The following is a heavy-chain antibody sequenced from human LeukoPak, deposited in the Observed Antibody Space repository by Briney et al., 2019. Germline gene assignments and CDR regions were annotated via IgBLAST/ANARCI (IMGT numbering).Heavy chain of an antibody. J-gene: IGHJ4*02. D-gene: IGHD1-26*01. CDR2: IKQDGSDI. CDR3: TRSGTYVFDF. CDR1: GFTFSNYW. Sequence: SGGSLKLSCAASGFTFSNYWMSWVRQAPGEGREWVANIKQDGSDIYYVDSVKGRFTISRDNAKNSLYLQMNSLRAEDTAVYYCTRSGTYVFDFWGQGTLVTVSS. V-gene: IGHV3-7*01.